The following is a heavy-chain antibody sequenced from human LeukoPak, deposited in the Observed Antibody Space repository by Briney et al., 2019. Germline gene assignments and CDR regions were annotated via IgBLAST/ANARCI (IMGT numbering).Heavy chain of an antibody. CDR2: ISRSGAYT. CDR3: SRPLSFGELFRLDY. CDR1: GFTFSDYD. Sequence: PGGSLRLSCAGSGFTFSDYDMNWVRQAPGKGLEWVSYISRSGAYTYYTDSVKGRFTVSRDNAKKSLFLQMDGLRAEDTAVYYCSRPLSFGELFRLDYWGQGTLVTVSS. J-gene: IGHJ4*02. D-gene: IGHD3-10*01. V-gene: IGHV3-48*03.